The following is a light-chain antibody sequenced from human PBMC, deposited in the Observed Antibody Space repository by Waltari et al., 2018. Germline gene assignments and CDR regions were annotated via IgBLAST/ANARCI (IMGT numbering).Light chain of an antibody. CDR1: QSISRY. J-gene: IGKJ1*01. CDR3: QHHFRLPAT. Sequence: DIVLTQSPVSLSLSPGERAPLSCRSSQSISRYLAWYQQKPGQAPRLLIYGASNRATGVPPRFSGSGSGTDFSLTISGLEPEDSAVYYCQHHFRLPATFGQGTKVEIK. CDR2: GAS. V-gene: IGKV3-20*01.